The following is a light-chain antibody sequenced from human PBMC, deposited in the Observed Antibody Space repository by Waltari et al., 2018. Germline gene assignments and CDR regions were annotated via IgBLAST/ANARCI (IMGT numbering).Light chain of an antibody. Sequence: SALTQPPSASGSPGQSVTISSTRTRSDIGGYNYVSWYQQRPGKAPKLLIYEVTKRPSGVPDRFSGSKSANTASLTVSGLQAEDEADYYCSSYAGSNYVAFGGGTKLTVL. J-gene: IGLJ2*01. CDR1: RSDIGGYNY. V-gene: IGLV2-8*01. CDR3: SSYAGSNYVA. CDR2: EVT.